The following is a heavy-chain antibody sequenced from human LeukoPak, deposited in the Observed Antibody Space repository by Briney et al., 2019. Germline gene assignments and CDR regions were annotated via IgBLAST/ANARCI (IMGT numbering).Heavy chain of an antibody. Sequence: PGGSLRLSCVASGFTFSSYRMNWVRQATGKGLEWVANIKQDGSEKYYVDSVKGRFTISRDNAKNSLFLQMNSLRAEDTAVYYCARDTRTFDYWGQGTLVTVSS. D-gene: IGHD1-26*01. CDR2: IKQDGSEK. J-gene: IGHJ4*02. CDR1: GFTFSSYR. CDR3: ARDTRTFDY. V-gene: IGHV3-7*01.